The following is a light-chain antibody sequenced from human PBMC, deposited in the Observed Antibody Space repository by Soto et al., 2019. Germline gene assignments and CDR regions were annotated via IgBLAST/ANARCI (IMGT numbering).Light chain of an antibody. CDR3: AAWDNRLSAVL. CDR2: DNN. V-gene: IGLV1-51*01. Sequence: QSVLTQPPSVSAAPGQKVTISCSGANSNIGNNYVSWYQQFPGTAPKLLIYDNNKRPSGIPDRFSGSKSGTSATLGITGLQTGAEADFSCAAWDNRLSAVLFGGGTKLTVL. CDR1: NSNIGNNY. J-gene: IGLJ2*01.